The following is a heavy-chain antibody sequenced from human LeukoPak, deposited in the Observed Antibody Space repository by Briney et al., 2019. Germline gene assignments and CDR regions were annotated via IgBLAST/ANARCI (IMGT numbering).Heavy chain of an antibody. D-gene: IGHD4/OR15-4a*01. CDR3: VGEGNEVLTKNFDH. CDR1: GFTFSGYY. Sequence: GASVKVSCKASGFTFSGYYIHWVRQAPGQGLEWMGYINPHSGVTSFPQKSQGRVTLSTDTSISAAYMELSGLISDDTAMYYCVGEGNEVLTKNFDHWGQGALVTVSS. V-gene: IGHV1-2*02. CDR2: INPHSGVT. J-gene: IGHJ4*02.